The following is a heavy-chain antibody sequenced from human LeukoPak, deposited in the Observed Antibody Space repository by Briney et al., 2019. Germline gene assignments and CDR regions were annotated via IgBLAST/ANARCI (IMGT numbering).Heavy chain of an antibody. V-gene: IGHV1-69*04. CDR2: IIPIFGIA. Sequence: ASVKVSCKASGGTFSSYAISWVRQAPGQGLEWMGRIIPIFGIANYAQKFQGRVTITADKSTSTAYMELSSLRSEDTAVYYCARPTRAVGDHYYYGMDVWGQGTTVTVSS. D-gene: IGHD3-16*01. CDR1: GGTFSSYA. CDR3: ARPTRAVGDHYYYGMDV. J-gene: IGHJ6*02.